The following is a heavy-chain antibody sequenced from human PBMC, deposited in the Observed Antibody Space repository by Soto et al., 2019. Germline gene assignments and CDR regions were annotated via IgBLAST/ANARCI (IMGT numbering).Heavy chain of an antibody. V-gene: IGHV3-23*01. CDR1: GFTFSSYA. D-gene: IGHD3-10*01. Sequence: EVQLLESGGGLVQPGGSLRLSCAASGFTFSSYAMSWVRQAPGKGLEWVSAISGSGGSTYYADYVKGRFTISRDNSKNTLYLQMNSLRAEDTAVYYCAKVALSGNYYYYYGMDVWGQGTTVTVSS. CDR3: AKVALSGNYYYYYGMDV. J-gene: IGHJ6*02. CDR2: ISGSGGST.